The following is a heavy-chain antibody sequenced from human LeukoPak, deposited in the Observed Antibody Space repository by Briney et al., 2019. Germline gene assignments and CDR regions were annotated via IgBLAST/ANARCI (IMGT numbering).Heavy chain of an antibody. V-gene: IGHV3-23*01. J-gene: IGHJ4*02. D-gene: IGHD3-10*01. CDR1: GLTVSSYG. CDR2: TIGSAVNT. Sequence: PGESLRLSCGASGLTVSSYGMSWVRQAPGKGLEWVSTTIGSAVNTYYADSVKGRFTISRDDSKNTVYLQMNSLRAEDTAVYSCAKYTSGTSYRGLDQWGQGTLVTVSS. CDR3: AKYTSGTSYRGLDQ.